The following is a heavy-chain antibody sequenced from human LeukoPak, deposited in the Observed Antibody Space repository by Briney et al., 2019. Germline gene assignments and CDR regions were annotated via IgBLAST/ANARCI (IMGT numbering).Heavy chain of an antibody. V-gene: IGHV3-21*01. CDR2: ISSSGSYI. Sequence: GGSLRLSCAASGFTFSSYSMNWVRQPPGKGLEWVSSISSSGSYIYYADSVKGRFSISRDSAKNSPYLQMNSLRAEDTAVCYCARGPQFCSGGSCYGYYFDYWGQGTLVTVSS. J-gene: IGHJ4*02. CDR3: ARGPQFCSGGSCYGYYFDY. D-gene: IGHD2-15*01. CDR1: GFTFSSYS.